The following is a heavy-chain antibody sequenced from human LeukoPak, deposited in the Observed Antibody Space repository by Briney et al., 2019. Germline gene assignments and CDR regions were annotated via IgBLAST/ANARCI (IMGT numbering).Heavy chain of an antibody. CDR3: ATYTHWVAGDV. V-gene: IGHV3-7*01. Sequence: GGSLRLSCAASGFTFSDSWMSWVRQAPGKGLEWVANMNQDGSEKDYVDSVKGRFTISRDNVRNSLYLQMGSLRAEDTAVYYCATYTHWVAGDVWGQGTTVTVSS. CDR1: GFTFSDSW. J-gene: IGHJ6*02. D-gene: IGHD3-16*01. CDR2: MNQDGSEK.